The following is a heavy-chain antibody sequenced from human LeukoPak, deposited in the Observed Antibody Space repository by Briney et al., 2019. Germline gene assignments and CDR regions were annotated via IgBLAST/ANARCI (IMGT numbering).Heavy chain of an antibody. V-gene: IGHV3-23*01. CDR3: AKGYYYDSSGYYLPGGEGFFDY. CDR1: GFTFSNYA. Sequence: GGSLRLSCAASGFTFSNYAMSWVRQAPGKGLEWVSGISGSGGATYYADSVKGRFTISRDNSKNTLYLQMSGLRAEDTAVYYCAKGYYYDSSGYYLPGGEGFFDYWGQGTLVTVSS. CDR2: ISGSGGAT. D-gene: IGHD3-22*01. J-gene: IGHJ4*02.